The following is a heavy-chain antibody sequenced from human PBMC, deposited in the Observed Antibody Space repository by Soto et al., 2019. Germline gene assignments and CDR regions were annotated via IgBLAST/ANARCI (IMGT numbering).Heavy chain of an antibody. D-gene: IGHD4-17*01. CDR2: ISGSGDTM. CDR3: ARDRDYAFDY. V-gene: IGHV3-23*01. J-gene: IGHJ4*02. Sequence: EVQLLESGGGLVQPGGSLRLSCAASGFTFSTYAMSWVRQAPGKGLEWVSAISGSGDTMYYADSVKGRFTISRDNAKNSVYLQMNSLRDEDTAVYYCARDRDYAFDYWGQGTLVTVSA. CDR1: GFTFSTYA.